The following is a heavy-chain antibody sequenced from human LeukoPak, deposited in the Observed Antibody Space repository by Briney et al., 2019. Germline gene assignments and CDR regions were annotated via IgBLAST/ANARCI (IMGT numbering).Heavy chain of an antibody. CDR3: AKRYYYDSSGYGLDY. D-gene: IGHD3-22*01. J-gene: IGHJ4*02. CDR1: GGSISSSSYY. Sequence: PSETLSLTCTVSGGSISSSSYYWGWIRQPPGKGLEWIGSIYYSGSTYYNPSLKSRVTISVDTSKNQFSLKLSSVTAADTAVYYCAKRYYYDSSGYGLDYWGQGTLVTVSS. V-gene: IGHV4-39*01. CDR2: IYYSGST.